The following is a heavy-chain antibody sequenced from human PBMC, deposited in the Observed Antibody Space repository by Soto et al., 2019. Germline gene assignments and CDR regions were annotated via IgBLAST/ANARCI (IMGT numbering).Heavy chain of an antibody. Sequence: QLQLVESGGGVVQPGTSLRLSCAASGFRFKSFVMHWVRQAPGKGLDWVAFTSYDGNNKDYGDSVKGRFTVSRDNSQNTQHLQMDFLRPEHTALYYCARWGTTGGFDLWGQGTLVSVSS. CDR1: GFRFKSFV. CDR2: TSYDGNNK. V-gene: IGHV3-30*19. D-gene: IGHD3-16*01. J-gene: IGHJ4*02. CDR3: ARWGTTGGFDL.